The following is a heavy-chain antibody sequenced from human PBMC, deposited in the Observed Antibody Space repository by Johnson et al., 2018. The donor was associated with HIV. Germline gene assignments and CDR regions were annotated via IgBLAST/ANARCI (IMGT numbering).Heavy chain of an antibody. D-gene: IGHD1-26*01. CDR1: GFTFSSYA. CDR3: VREGSDGGGAFDI. Sequence: VQLVESGGGLVQPGGSLRLSCAASGFTFSSYAMHWVRQAPGKGLEYVSAISSNGGSTYYANSVKGRFTISRDNSKNTLYLQMGSLRAEDMAVYYCVREGSDGGGAFDIWGQGTMVTVSS. V-gene: IGHV3-64*01. J-gene: IGHJ3*02. CDR2: ISSNGGST.